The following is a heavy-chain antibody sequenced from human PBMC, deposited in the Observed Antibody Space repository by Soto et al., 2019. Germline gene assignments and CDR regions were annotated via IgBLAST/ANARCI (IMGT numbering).Heavy chain of an antibody. Sequence: GGSLRLSCAASGFTFSSYAMSWVRQAPGKGLEWVATISGYGDYTYYADSVKGRFTISRDNSKNTLYVQMNSLRAEDTAVYYCARYSGWSHYYGMDVWGQGTTVTVSS. V-gene: IGHV3-23*01. CDR1: GFTFSSYA. J-gene: IGHJ6*02. D-gene: IGHD6-19*01. CDR3: ARYSGWSHYYGMDV. CDR2: ISGYGDYT.